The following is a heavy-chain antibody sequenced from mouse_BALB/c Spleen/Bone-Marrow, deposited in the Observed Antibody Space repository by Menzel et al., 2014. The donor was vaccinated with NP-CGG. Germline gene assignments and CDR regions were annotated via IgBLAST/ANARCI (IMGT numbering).Heavy chain of an antibody. CDR1: GYTFTNYW. Sequence: QVHVKQSGAEQAKPGASVKMSCKASGYTFTNYWMHWVKQRPGQGLEWIGYIYSSTGYTEYNQKFKDKATLTSDKSSSTAYMQLSSLTSEDSAVYYCAGGRFAYWCQGTLVTVSA. J-gene: IGHJ3*01. D-gene: IGHD1-1*02. CDR3: AGGRFAY. V-gene: IGHV1-7*01. CDR2: IYSSTGYT.